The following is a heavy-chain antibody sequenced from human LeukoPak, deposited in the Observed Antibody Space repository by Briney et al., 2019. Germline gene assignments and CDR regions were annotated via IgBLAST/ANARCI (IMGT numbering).Heavy chain of an antibody. J-gene: IGHJ6*02. CDR3: ARRYYYGSGSGDYYYGMDV. D-gene: IGHD3-10*01. CDR2: ISGSGGST. Sequence: GGSLRLSCAASGFTFSSYAMSWVRQAPGKGLEWVSAISGSGGSTYYADSVKGRFTISRDNSKNTLYLQMNSLRAEDTAVYYCARRYYYGSGSGDYYYGMDVWGQGTTVTVSS. CDR1: GFTFSSYA. V-gene: IGHV3-23*01.